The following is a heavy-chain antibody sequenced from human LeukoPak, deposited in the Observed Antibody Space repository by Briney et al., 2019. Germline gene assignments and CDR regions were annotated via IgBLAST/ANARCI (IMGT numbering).Heavy chain of an antibody. V-gene: IGHV3-23*01. J-gene: IGHJ4*02. D-gene: IGHD1-26*01. CDR3: AKDGSGSYYIFDY. Sequence: GGSLRLSCAASGFTFSSYAMSWVRQAPGKGLEWVSAISGSGGGTYYADSVKGRFTISRDNSKNTLYLQMNSLRAEDTAVYYCAKDGSGSYYIFDYWGQGTLVTVSS. CDR1: GFTFSSYA. CDR2: ISGSGGGT.